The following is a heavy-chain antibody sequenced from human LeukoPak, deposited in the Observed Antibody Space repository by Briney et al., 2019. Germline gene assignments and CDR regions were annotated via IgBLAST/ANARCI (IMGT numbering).Heavy chain of an antibody. J-gene: IGHJ6*02. CDR3: ARGRYCSSTSCYRGYYRYYGMDV. Sequence: SETLSLTCAVYGGSFSGYYWSWIRQPPGKGLEWIGEINHSGSTNYNPSLKSRVTISVDTSKNQFSLKLSSVTAADTAVYYCARGRYCSSTSCYRGYYRYYGMDVWGQGTTVTVSS. CDR1: GGSFSGYY. D-gene: IGHD2-2*02. CDR2: INHSGST. V-gene: IGHV4-34*01.